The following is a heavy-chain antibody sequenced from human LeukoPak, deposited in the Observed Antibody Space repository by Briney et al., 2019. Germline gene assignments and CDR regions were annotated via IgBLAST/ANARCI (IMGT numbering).Heavy chain of an antibody. V-gene: IGHV3-48*04. CDR3: ARGTPRYCSSTSCYSYFDY. CDR2: ISSSSSTI. D-gene: IGHD2-2*01. CDR1: GFTFSSYS. J-gene: IGHJ4*02. Sequence: GGSLRLSCAASGFTFSSYSMNWVRQAPGKGLEWVSYISSSSSTIYYADSVKGRFSISRDNAKNSLYLQMNSLRAEDTAVYYCARGTPRYCSSTSCYSYFDYWGQGTLVTVSS.